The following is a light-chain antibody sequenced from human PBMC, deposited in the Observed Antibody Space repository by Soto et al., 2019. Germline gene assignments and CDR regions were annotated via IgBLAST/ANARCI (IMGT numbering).Light chain of an antibody. Sequence: QSVLNQSPSVSGAPRQSVNISCSGNNSNIGSNAVHWYQQLPGKAPKLLMYYNDMLPSGVSDRFSGSKSGTSASLAISGLQSEDEGDYYCATWDDRLTAWVFGGGTKLTVL. CDR3: ATWDDRLTAWV. CDR1: NSNIGSNA. J-gene: IGLJ3*02. V-gene: IGLV1-36*01. CDR2: YND.